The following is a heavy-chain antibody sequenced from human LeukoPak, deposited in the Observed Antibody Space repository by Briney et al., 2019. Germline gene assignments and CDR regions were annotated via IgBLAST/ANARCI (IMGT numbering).Heavy chain of an antibody. CDR1: GYSFTAFY. D-gene: IGHD3-10*01. J-gene: IGHJ4*02. V-gene: IGHV1-2*02. CDR3: ARDGEYGTGSYYRGCFDY. CDR2: IHPRSGET. Sequence: VASVKVSCKASGYSFTAFYIHWVRQAPGQGLEWMGRIHPRSGETNYAYKFRGRVTMTRDTSISTTYMDLGSLGSDDTAVYYCARDGEYGTGSYYRGCFDYWGQGTLVTVSS.